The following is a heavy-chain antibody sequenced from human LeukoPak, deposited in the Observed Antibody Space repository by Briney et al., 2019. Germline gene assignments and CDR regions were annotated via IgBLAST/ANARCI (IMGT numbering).Heavy chain of an antibody. CDR2: FYADGSI. Sequence: GGSLRLSCAASGFTVSTKYMSWVRQAPGKGLEWVSAFYADGSIYYADSAKGRFTISRDNSKNTLYLQMNSLRAEDTAVYYCARGDGYNFFDSWGQGTLVTVSS. D-gene: IGHD5-24*01. CDR1: GFTVSTKY. J-gene: IGHJ4*02. V-gene: IGHV3-66*01. CDR3: ARGDGYNFFDS.